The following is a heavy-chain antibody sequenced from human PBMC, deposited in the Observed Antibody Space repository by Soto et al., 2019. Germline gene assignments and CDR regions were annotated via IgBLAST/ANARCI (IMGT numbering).Heavy chain of an antibody. CDR1: GGSISSGGYY. CDR3: AREIPLQYYYDSSGAFDI. V-gene: IGHV4-31*03. CDR2: IYYSGST. Sequence: QVQLQESGPGLVKPSQTLSLTCTVSGGSISSGGYYWSWIRQHPGKGLEWIGYIYYSGSTYYNPSLKSRVTISVDTSKNPYSLKLSSVTAADTAVYYCAREIPLQYYYDSSGAFDIWGQGTMVTVSS. J-gene: IGHJ3*02. D-gene: IGHD3-22*01.